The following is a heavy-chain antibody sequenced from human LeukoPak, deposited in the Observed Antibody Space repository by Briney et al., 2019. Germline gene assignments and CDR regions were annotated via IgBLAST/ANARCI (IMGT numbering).Heavy chain of an antibody. Sequence: PGGSLRLSCAGSGFTLSSYGMHWVRQAPGKGLEWVAVIWYDGSNKEYADSVKGRFTISRDNSKNTLYLEMNGLRAEDTAVYYCARENGHFDYWGQGTLVTVSS. V-gene: IGHV3-33*01. D-gene: IGHD2-8*01. CDR2: IWYDGSNK. CDR1: GFTLSSYG. CDR3: ARENGHFDY. J-gene: IGHJ4*02.